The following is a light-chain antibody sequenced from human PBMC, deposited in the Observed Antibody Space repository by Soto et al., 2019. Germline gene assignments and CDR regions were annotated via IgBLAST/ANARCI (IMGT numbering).Light chain of an antibody. Sequence: DMQMTQSPSTRSASVGDRVTITSRGSQSISSWLAWYQQKPGKAPKLLLYQASSLESAVPSRFSGSGSGTEFTLTISSLQPDDFATYYCQQYHTYSRTFGQGTKVEIK. CDR2: QAS. CDR3: QQYHTYSRT. J-gene: IGKJ1*01. V-gene: IGKV1-5*03. CDR1: QSISSW.